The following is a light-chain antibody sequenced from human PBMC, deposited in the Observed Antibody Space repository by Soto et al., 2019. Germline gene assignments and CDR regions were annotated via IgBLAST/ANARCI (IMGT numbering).Light chain of an antibody. CDR2: GAS. Sequence: DIGMTQSPATLSVSPGARATLSFRSSQSVSGNLAWYQQKPGQAPRLLMLGASTRATGIPARFSGSGSGTEFTLTISSLQSEDFAVYYCQQYGSFPVTFGQGTQLEIK. V-gene: IGKV3D-15*01. CDR3: QQYGSFPVT. J-gene: IGKJ5*01. CDR1: QSVSGN.